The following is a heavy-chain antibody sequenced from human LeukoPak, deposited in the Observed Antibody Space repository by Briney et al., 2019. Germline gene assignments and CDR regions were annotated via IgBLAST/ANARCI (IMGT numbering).Heavy chain of an antibody. D-gene: IGHD3-16*01. CDR3: VRHLGANAFTI. V-gene: IGHV4-39*01. CDR2: VYYSGAT. J-gene: IGHJ3*02. CDR1: GDSISTSGTYY. Sequence: SETLSLTRTVSGDSISTSGTYYWGWIRQPPGKGLEWIASVYYSGATYYYPSLKSRGTISLDTSNNQFSLKLTSVSAADTAVYYCVRHLGANAFTIWGQGTMVTVSS.